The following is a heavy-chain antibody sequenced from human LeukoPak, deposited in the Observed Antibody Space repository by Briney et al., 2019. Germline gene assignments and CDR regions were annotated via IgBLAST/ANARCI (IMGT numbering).Heavy chain of an antibody. D-gene: IGHD1-14*01. CDR2: IGPTGSDR. J-gene: IGHJ4*02. V-gene: IGHV3-21*06. CDR1: GLTFSTSG. CDR3: ATETNGRHYDY. Sequence: GGSLRLSCTASGLTFSTSGFNWVRQAPGKGLEWVASIGPTGSDRYHADSIKGRFTISRDNANNFLYLQMNSLRADDTAVYYCATETNGRHYDYWGQGTLLTVSS.